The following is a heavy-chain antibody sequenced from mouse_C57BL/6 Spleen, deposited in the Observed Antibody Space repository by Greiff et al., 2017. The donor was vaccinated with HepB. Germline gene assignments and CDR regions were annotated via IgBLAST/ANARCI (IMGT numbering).Heavy chain of an antibody. Sequence: VQLQQSGAELVRPGASVKLSCTASGFNIKDDYMHWVKQRPEQGLEWIGWIDPENGDTEYASKFQGKATITADTSSNTAYLQLSSLTSEDTAVYYCTTDSKRGYFDVWGTGTTVTVSS. J-gene: IGHJ1*03. V-gene: IGHV14-4*01. D-gene: IGHD2-5*01. CDR1: GFNIKDDY. CDR2: IDPENGDT. CDR3: TTDSKRGYFDV.